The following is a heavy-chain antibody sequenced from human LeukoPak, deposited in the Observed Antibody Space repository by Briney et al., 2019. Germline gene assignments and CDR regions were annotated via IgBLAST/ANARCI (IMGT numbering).Heavy chain of an antibody. D-gene: IGHD6-19*01. CDR2: IFYSGST. Sequence: SETLSLTCTVSGGSISSSSYYWGWIRQSPGKGLEWIGSIFYSGSTYYNPSVKSRFTISIDTSENQFSLKVSSVTAADTAVYYCATTPALAVAGTLDPKEWGQGTLVTVSS. CDR1: GGSISSSSYY. V-gene: IGHV4-39*01. J-gene: IGHJ4*02. CDR3: ATTPALAVAGTLDPKE.